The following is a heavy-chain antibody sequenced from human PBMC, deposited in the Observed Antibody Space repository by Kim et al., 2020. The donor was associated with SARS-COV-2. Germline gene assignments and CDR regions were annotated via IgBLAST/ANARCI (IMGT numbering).Heavy chain of an antibody. Sequence: GESLKISCKGSGYSFTSYWIGWVRQMPGKGLEWMWIIYPGDSDTRYSPSFQGQVTISADKSISTAYLQWSSLKASDTAMYYCARHNSVATTNFDYWGQGTLVTVSS. CDR1: GYSFTSYW. CDR2: IYPGDSDT. D-gene: IGHD5-12*01. J-gene: IGHJ4*02. V-gene: IGHV5-51*01. CDR3: ARHNSVATTNFDY.